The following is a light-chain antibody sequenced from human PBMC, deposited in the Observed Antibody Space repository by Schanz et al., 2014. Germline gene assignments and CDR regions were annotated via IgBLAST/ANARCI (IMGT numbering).Light chain of an antibody. J-gene: IGLJ3*02. CDR3: SSYTVTSWRV. CDR1: SSDVGGYNY. V-gene: IGLV2-14*01. CDR2: EVS. Sequence: QSALTQPASVSGSPGQSITISCTGTSSDVGGYNYVSWYQQHPGKAPKLMIYEVSNRPSGVPDRFSGSKSANTASLTISGLQAEDEADYYCSSYTVTSWRVFGGGTKLTVL.